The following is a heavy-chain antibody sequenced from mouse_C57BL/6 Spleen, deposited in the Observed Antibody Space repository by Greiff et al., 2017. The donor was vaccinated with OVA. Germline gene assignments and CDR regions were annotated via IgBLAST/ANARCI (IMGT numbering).Heavy chain of an antibody. Sequence: VQLKQSGTVLARPGASVKMSCKTSGYTFTSYWMHWVKQRPGQGLEWIGAIYPGNSDTSYNQKFKGKAKLTAVTSASTAYMELSSLTNEDSAVYYCTPTVVATKYFDVWGTGTTVTVSS. CDR3: TPTVVATKYFDV. D-gene: IGHD1-1*01. J-gene: IGHJ1*03. CDR1: GYTFTSYW. V-gene: IGHV1-5*01. CDR2: IYPGNSDT.